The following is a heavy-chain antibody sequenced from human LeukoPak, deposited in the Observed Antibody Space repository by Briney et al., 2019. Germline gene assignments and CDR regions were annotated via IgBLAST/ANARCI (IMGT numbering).Heavy chain of an antibody. CDR3: ARDWELGH. D-gene: IGHD1-26*01. CDR1: GGSIGNFF. CDR2: IYENGRT. J-gene: IGHJ4*02. Sequence: SETLSLTCTVSGGSIGNFFWSWIRQSPGEGLEWIGFIYENGRTSYNPSLKSRVTISVDMSKNQFSLRLTSMAAADTAVYYCARDWELGHWGRGILVTVTS. V-gene: IGHV4-59*01.